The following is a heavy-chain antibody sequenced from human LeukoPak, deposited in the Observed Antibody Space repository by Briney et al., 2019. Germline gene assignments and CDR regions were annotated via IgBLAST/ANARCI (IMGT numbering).Heavy chain of an antibody. CDR2: IYYSGST. Sequence: SETLSLTCTVSGGSISSYYWSWIRQPPGKGLEWIGYIYYSGSTNYNPSLKSRVTISVDTSKNQFSLKLSSVTAADTAVYYCARGRGRAREWFDPWGQGTLVTVSS. J-gene: IGHJ5*02. CDR1: GGSISSYY. CDR3: ARGRGRAREWFDP. D-gene: IGHD1-26*01. V-gene: IGHV4-59*01.